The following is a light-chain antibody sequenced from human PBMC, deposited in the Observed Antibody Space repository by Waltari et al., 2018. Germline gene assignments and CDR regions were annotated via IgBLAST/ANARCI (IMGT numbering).Light chain of an antibody. J-gene: IGKJ2*01. V-gene: IGKV3-11*01. CDR1: QSVGSY. CDR3: QQRSNWTPHT. CDR2: DAS. Sequence: DIVLTQSPDTLSLSPGDTATLPCRASQSVGSYLAWYQQKPGQPPRLLIYDASNRATGVPARFRGSGSGTDFTLTISSLEAEDFAVYYCQQRSNWTPHTFGQGARLEIK.